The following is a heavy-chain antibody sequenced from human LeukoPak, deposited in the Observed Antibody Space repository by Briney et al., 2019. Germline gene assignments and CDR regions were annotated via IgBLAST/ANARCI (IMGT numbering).Heavy chain of an antibody. CDR3: ARGGGCGGDCSFYWFDP. CDR1: GGSISSYY. Sequence: PSETLSLTCTVSGGSISSYYWSWIRQPPGKGLEWIGYIYYSGSTNYNPSLKSRVTISVDTSKNQFSLKLSSVTAADTAVYYCARGGGCGGDCSFYWFDPWGQGTLVTVSS. CDR2: IYYSGST. D-gene: IGHD2-21*02. J-gene: IGHJ5*02. V-gene: IGHV4-59*01.